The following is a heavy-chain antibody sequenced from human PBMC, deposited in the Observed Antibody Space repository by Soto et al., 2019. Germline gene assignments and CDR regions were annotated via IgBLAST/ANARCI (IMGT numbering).Heavy chain of an antibody. CDR2: INPNSGGT. J-gene: IGHJ6*02. CDR1: GYTFTGYY. D-gene: IGHD5-18*01. Sequence: GASVKVSCKASGYTFTGYYMHWVRQAPGQGLEWMGWINPNSGGTNYAQKLQGRVTMTTDTSTSTAYMELRSLRSDDTAVYYCARDTDTDYYYYGMDVWGQGTTVTVS. CDR3: ARDTDTDYYYYGMDV. V-gene: IGHV1-2*02.